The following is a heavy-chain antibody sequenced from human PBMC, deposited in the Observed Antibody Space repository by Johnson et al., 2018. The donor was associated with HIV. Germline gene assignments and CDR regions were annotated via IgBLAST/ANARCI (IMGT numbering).Heavy chain of an antibody. V-gene: IGHV3-23*04. J-gene: IGHJ3*01. CDR1: GFTFSSYA. Sequence: VQLVESGGGVVQPGGSLRLSCAASGFTFSSYAMSWVRQAPGKGLEWVADMSGGGGITYYADSVKGRFTISRDSSKNTLYLQMNSLRADDSAVYYCASVPFPRFYAFDLWGQVTMVTVSS. CDR3: ASVPFPRFYAFDL. D-gene: IGHD2-2*01. CDR2: MSGGGGIT.